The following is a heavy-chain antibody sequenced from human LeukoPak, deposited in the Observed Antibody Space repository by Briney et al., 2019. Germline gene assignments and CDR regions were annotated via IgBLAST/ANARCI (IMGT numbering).Heavy chain of an antibody. J-gene: IGHJ5*02. D-gene: IGHD6-13*01. Sequence: ASVKVSCKASGYTFTGYYMHWVRQAPGQGLEWMGWINPNSGGTNYAQKFQGRVTMTGDTSISTAYMELSRLRSDDTAVYYCARIIRGAAAGNNWFDPWGQGTLVTVSS. CDR2: INPNSGGT. CDR3: ARIIRGAAAGNNWFDP. V-gene: IGHV1-2*02. CDR1: GYTFTGYY.